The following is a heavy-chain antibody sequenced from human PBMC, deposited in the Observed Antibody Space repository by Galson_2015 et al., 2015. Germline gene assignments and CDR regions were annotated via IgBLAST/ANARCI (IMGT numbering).Heavy chain of an antibody. D-gene: IGHD3-10*01. CDR3: AREAYYYGSGRRGMDV. CDR2: ISYDGSNK. Sequence: AMHWVRQAPGKGLEWVAVISYDGSNKYYADSVKGRFTISRDNSKNTLYLQMNSLRAEDTAVYYCAREAYYYGSGRRGMDVWGQGTTVTVSS. CDR1: A. V-gene: IGHV3-30-3*01. J-gene: IGHJ6*02.